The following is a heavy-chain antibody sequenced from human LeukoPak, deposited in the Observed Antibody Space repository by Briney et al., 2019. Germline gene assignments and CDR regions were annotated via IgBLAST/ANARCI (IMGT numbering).Heavy chain of an antibody. CDR1: GYSFSDYY. CDR3: ARVGYSYGLGYFDY. D-gene: IGHD5-18*01. J-gene: IGHJ4*02. CDR2: LNPNSGNT. V-gene: IGHV1-2*02. Sequence: GASVKVSCKASGYSFSDYYIHWVRQAPGQGLEWMGWLNPNSGNTNYAQKFQGRVTMTRDTSISTAYIDLSTLRSDDTAVYYCARVGYSYGLGYFDYWGQGTLVTVSS.